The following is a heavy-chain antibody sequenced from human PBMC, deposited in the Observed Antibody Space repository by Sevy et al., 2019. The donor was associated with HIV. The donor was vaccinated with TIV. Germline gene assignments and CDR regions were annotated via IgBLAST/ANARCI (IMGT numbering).Heavy chain of an antibody. D-gene: IGHD3-22*01. Sequence: ASVKVSCKVSGYTLTKLAMHWVRQAPGKGLEWMGTFDPEDGETIYAQKFQGRVTMTEDTSIDTADMELSRLRSEDTAVFYCGITKDYYDNSGSPFDYWGQGTLVTVSS. CDR1: GYTLTKLA. CDR2: FDPEDGET. CDR3: GITKDYYDNSGSPFDY. J-gene: IGHJ4*02. V-gene: IGHV1-24*01.